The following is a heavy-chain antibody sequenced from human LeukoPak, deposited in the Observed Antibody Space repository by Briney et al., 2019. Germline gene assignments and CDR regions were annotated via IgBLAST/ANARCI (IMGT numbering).Heavy chain of an antibody. J-gene: IGHJ5*02. V-gene: IGHV1-18*01. Sequence: GASVKVSCKASGYTFTSYGISWVRQAPGQGLEWMGWISAYNGNTNYAQKLQGRVTMTTDTSTSTAHMELRSLRSDDTAVYYCARGYCSSTSCSKPNWFDPWGQGTLVTVSS. CDR1: GYTFTSYG. D-gene: IGHD2-2*01. CDR3: ARGYCSSTSCSKPNWFDP. CDR2: ISAYNGNT.